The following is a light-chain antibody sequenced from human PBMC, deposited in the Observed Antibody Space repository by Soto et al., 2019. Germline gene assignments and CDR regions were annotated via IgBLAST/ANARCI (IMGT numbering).Light chain of an antibody. Sequence: QSVRSQPASVSGSPGQSITISCTGTSSDVGAYNFVSWYQQHPGKVPKLMIFDVSSRPSGVSDRFSGSKSGNTASLTISGLQAEDEGDYYCSSYTSSSTHVFGSGTKVTVL. V-gene: IGLV2-14*03. J-gene: IGLJ1*01. CDR3: SSYTSSSTHV. CDR1: SSDVGAYNF. CDR2: DVS.